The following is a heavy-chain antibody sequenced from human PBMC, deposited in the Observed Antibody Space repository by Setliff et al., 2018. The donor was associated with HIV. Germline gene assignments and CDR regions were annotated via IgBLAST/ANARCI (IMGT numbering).Heavy chain of an antibody. Sequence: SETLSLTCTVSGGSIINYFWSWIRPPPGKGLEWIGYIYYSGSADYNRSLKSRVTISVDTSTNQFSLKLSSVTAADTAVYYCATIRLTMVRGIPNWFDPWGQGTLVTVSS. D-gene: IGHD3-10*01. CDR3: ATIRLTMVRGIPNWFDP. V-gene: IGHV4-59*01. CDR1: GGSIINYF. J-gene: IGHJ5*02. CDR2: IYYSGSA.